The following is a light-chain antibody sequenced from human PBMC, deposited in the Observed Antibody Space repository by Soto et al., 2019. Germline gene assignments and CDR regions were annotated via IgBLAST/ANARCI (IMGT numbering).Light chain of an antibody. CDR3: QQRNYWPIT. Sequence: EIVLTQSPATLSLSPGEGVTLSCRASQSVGSYLAWYQQKLGQAPRPLIYDASKRATGIPARFSGSGSGTVFTLTINSLEPEDFAVYYCQQRNYWPITFGQGTRLEIK. J-gene: IGKJ5*01. CDR1: QSVGSY. CDR2: DAS. V-gene: IGKV3-11*01.